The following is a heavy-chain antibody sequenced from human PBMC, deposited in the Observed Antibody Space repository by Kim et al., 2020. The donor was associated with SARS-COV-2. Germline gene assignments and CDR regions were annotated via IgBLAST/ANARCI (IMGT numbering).Heavy chain of an antibody. J-gene: IGHJ6*02. Sequence: KSRVTISVDTSKNQFSLKLRSVTAADTAVYYCARGEELPSPYYYYGMDVWGQETTVTVSS. CDR3: ARGEELPSPYYYYGMDV. V-gene: IGHV4-31*02. D-gene: IGHD1-7*01.